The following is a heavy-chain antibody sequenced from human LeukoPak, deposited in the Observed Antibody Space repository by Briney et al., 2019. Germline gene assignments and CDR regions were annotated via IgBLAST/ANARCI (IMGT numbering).Heavy chain of an antibody. CDR3: VRGGKQLDY. J-gene: IGHJ4*02. Sequence: PGGSLRLSCAASGFTLTDYLMSWVRQAPGKGLEWVANMNVDGSERNHADSVKGRFTISRDNAQSSLSLQMNSLRVEDTADYYCVRGGKQLDYWGQGILVTVSS. CDR1: GFTLTDYL. D-gene: IGHD6-13*01. V-gene: IGHV3-7*01. CDR2: MNVDGSER.